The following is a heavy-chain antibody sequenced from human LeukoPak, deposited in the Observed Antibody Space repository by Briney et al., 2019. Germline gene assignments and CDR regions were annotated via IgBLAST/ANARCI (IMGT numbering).Heavy chain of an antibody. CDR2: ISHSEGP. J-gene: IGHJ4*02. CDR3: ARGSGSYFLYAY. CDR1: GYSVSSGYY. Sequence: SETLSLTCTVSGYSVSSGYYWGWIRQPPGKRLEWIGSISHSEGPFFNASLKSRVSMSLDTSKNQFSLKLGSVTAADTAVYYCARGSGSYFLYAYWGQGILVTVSS. V-gene: IGHV4-38-2*02. D-gene: IGHD3-10*01.